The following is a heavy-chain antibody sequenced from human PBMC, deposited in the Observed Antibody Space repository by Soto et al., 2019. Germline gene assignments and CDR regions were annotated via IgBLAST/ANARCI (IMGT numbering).Heavy chain of an antibody. J-gene: IGHJ5*02. CDR2: ISSSSSYI. V-gene: IGHV3-21*01. Sequence: PGGSLRLSCAASGFTFSSYSMNWVRQAPGKGLEWVSSISSSSSYIYYADSVKGRFTISRDNAKNSLYLQMNSLRAEDTAVYYCARDSRVPAANWFDPWGQGTLVTVSS. CDR1: GFTFSSYS. CDR3: ARDSRVPAANWFDP. D-gene: IGHD2-2*01.